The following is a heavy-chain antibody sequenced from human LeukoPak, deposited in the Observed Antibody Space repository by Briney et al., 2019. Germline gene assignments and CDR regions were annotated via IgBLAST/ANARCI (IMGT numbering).Heavy chain of an antibody. Sequence: SETLSLTCAVYGGSFSGYYWSWIRQPPGKGLEWIGEINHSGSTNYNPSLKSRVTISVDTSKNQFSLKLSSVTAADTAVYYCARVRGSTKRELLDAWGQGTLVTVSS. CDR1: GGSFSGYY. J-gene: IGHJ5*02. D-gene: IGHD1-26*01. V-gene: IGHV4-34*01. CDR3: ARVRGSTKRELLDA. CDR2: INHSGST.